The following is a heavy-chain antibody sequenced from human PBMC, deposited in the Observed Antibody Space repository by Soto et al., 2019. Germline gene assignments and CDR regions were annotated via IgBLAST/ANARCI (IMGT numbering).Heavy chain of an antibody. J-gene: IGHJ5*02. CDR2: IHPSDSYS. D-gene: IGHD3-16*01. CDR1: GYSFADYW. Sequence: PGESLKISCQGSGYSFADYWVAWVRQMPGKGLELVGKIHPSDSYSNYNPSFQGHVTISVDKSINTAYLQWSSLKASDTGIYYCARQDGWAVASRRNWFDPWGQGTLVTVSS. V-gene: IGHV5-10-1*01. CDR3: ARQDGWAVASRRNWFDP.